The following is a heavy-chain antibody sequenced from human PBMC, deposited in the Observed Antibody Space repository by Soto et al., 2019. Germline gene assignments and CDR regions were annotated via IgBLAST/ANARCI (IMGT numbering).Heavy chain of an antibody. CDR2: ISSSGSTI. CDR3: ARDVEECGGSCYFPHHYYYYYMDV. D-gene: IGHD2-15*01. CDR1: GFTFSDYY. V-gene: IGHV3-11*01. J-gene: IGHJ6*03. Sequence: GGSLRLSCAASGFTFSDYYMSWIRQAPGKGLEWVSYISSSGSTIYYADSVKGRFTISRDNAKNSLYLQMNSLRAEDTAVYYCARDVEECGGSCYFPHHYYYYYMDVWGKGTTVTVSS.